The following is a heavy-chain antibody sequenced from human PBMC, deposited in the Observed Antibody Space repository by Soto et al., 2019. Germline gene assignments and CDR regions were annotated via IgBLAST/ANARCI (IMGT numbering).Heavy chain of an antibody. D-gene: IGHD3-22*01. CDR2: ISSSSSYT. J-gene: IGHJ6*02. V-gene: IGHV3-11*06. Sequence: AGGSLRLSCAASGFTFSDYYMSWIRQAPGKGLEWVSYISSSSSYTNYADSVKGRFTISRDNAKNSLYLQMNSLRAEDTAVYYCASTPTYYYDSSGYYPYYYGMDVWGQGTTVTVSS. CDR1: GFTFSDYY. CDR3: ASTPTYYYDSSGYYPYYYGMDV.